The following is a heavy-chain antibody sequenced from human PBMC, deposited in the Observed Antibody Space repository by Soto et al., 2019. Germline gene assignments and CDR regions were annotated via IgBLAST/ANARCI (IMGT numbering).Heavy chain of an antibody. CDR3: AKERSSRVVLYNWFDP. Sequence: GGSLRLSCSASGFTFSSYAMHWVRQAPGKGLEYVSAIGSNGISTYYADSVKGRFTISRDNSKNTLYLQMSSLRPEDTAVYYCAKERSSRVVLYNWFDPWGQGTLVTVSS. J-gene: IGHJ5*02. V-gene: IGHV3-64D*06. D-gene: IGHD3-3*01. CDR1: GFTFSSYA. CDR2: IGSNGIST.